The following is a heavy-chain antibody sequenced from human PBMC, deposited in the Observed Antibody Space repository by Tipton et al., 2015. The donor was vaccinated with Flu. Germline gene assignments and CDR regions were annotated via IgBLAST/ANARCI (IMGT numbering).Heavy chain of an antibody. V-gene: IGHV4-34*01. D-gene: IGHD3-3*01. Sequence: TLSLTCAVYGGSFSGYYWSWIRQPPGKGLEWIGEINHSGSTNYNPSLKSRVTISVDTSKNQFSLKLSSVTAADTAVYYCARGSPFTIFGLPNYFDYWGQGTLVTVSS. J-gene: IGHJ4*02. CDR2: INHSGST. CDR1: GGSFSGYY. CDR3: ARGSPFTIFGLPNYFDY.